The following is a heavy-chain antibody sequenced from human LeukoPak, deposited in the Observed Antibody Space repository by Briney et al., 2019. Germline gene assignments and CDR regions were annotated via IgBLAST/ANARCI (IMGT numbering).Heavy chain of an antibody. CDR3: ARAQYCSSTSCYSSWFDP. CDR1: GGSISGGGYY. V-gene: IGHV4-31*03. J-gene: IGHJ5*02. CDR2: IYFSGST. D-gene: IGHD2-2*02. Sequence: SETLSLTCSVSGGSISGGGYYWSWIRQHPGKGLGGIGYIYFSGSTYYNPSLKSRVTISVDTSKNQFSLKLSSVTAADTAIYYCARAQYCSSTSCYSSWFDPWGQGTLVTVSS.